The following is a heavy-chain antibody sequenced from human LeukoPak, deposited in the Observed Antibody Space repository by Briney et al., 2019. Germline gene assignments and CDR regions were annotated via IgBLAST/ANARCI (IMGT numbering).Heavy chain of an antibody. CDR2: IKQDGSEK. V-gene: IGHV3-7*01. CDR3: ARLPRQLFDY. J-gene: IGHJ4*02. CDR1: GGSISSYY. Sequence: PSETLSLTCTVSGGSISSYYWSWVRQAPGKGLEWVANIKQDGSEKYYVDSVKGRFTISRDNAKNSLYLQMNSLRAEDTAVYYCARLPRQLFDYWGQGTLVTVSS. D-gene: IGHD6-13*01.